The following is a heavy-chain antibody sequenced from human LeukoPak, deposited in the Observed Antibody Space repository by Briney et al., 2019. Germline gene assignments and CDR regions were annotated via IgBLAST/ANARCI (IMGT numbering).Heavy chain of an antibody. D-gene: IGHD4-23*01. CDR3: ATNDYGGNSPLGY. V-gene: IGHV1-69*05. J-gene: IGHJ4*02. CDR2: IIPIFGTA. CDR1: GGTFSSYA. Sequence: SVKVSCKASGGTFSSYAISWVRQAPGQGLEGMGGIIPIFGTANYAQKFQGRVTITTDESTSTAYMELSSLRSEDTAVYYCATNDYGGNSPLGYWGQGTLVTVSS.